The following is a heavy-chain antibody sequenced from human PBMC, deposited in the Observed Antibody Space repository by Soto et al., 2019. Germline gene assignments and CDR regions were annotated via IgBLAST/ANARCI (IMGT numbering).Heavy chain of an antibody. V-gene: IGHV3-23*01. D-gene: IGHD2-2*01. Sequence: EVQLLESGGGLVQPGGSLRLSCVGSGFTFINYAMNWVRQTPGKGLEWVSGISGGGDRTFDADSVKGRFTISRDNSKNTVNLQRNSLRADGTAVYYCARKVLGSTSRPDWWYFDLWGRGTLVTVSS. CDR3: ARKVLGSTSRPDWWYFDL. CDR1: GFTFINYA. J-gene: IGHJ2*01. CDR2: ISGGGDRT.